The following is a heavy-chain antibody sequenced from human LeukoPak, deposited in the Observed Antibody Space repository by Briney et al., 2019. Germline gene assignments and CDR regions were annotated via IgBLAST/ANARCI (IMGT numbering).Heavy chain of an antibody. CDR1: GYSISSGYY. Sequence: SETLSLTCTVSGYSISSGYYWGWIRQPPGKGLEWIGSIYHSGSTYYNPSLKSRVTISVDTSKNHFSLKLSSVTAADTAVYYCARHLYRTDCSSTSCYAHLADYWGQGTLVTVSS. D-gene: IGHD2-2*01. CDR2: IYHSGST. V-gene: IGHV4-38-2*02. CDR3: ARHLYRTDCSSTSCYAHLADY. J-gene: IGHJ4*02.